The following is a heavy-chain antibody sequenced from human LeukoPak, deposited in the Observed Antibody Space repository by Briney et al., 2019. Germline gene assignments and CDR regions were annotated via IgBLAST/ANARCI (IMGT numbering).Heavy chain of an antibody. J-gene: IGHJ4*02. V-gene: IGHV1-69*05. CDR2: IIPMFSAA. CDR1: GYTFTSYA. Sequence: GASVTVSCKASGYTFTSYALNWVRQTPGQGLEWMGGIIPMFSAANYAQKFQGRVTITTDESTSTAYSELSSLRSDDTAVYYCASARGRDGYSPLDYWGQGTLVTVSS. D-gene: IGHD5-24*01. CDR3: ASARGRDGYSPLDY.